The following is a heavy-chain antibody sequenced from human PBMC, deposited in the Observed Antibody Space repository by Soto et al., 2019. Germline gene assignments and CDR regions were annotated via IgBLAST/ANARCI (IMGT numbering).Heavy chain of an antibody. D-gene: IGHD2-15*01. CDR3: ARLGGYCSGGSCLYYFDY. CDR2: IYYSGST. V-gene: IGHV4-59*08. Sequence: NPSETLSLTCTVSGGSISSYYWSWIRQPPGKGLEWIGYIYYSGSTNYNPSLKSRVTISVDASKNQFSLKLSSVTAADTAVYYCARLGGYCSGGSCLYYFDYWGQGTLVTVSS. CDR1: GGSISSYY. J-gene: IGHJ4*02.